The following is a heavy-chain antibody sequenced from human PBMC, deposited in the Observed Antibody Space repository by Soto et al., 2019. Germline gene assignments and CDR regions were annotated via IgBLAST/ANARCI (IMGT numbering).Heavy chain of an antibody. J-gene: IGHJ6*02. CDR3: AKDGGTTRYNYYGMVV. D-gene: IGHD1-7*01. V-gene: IGHV3-30*18. CDR2: ISHDGGKK. Sequence: GGSLRLSCAASGFTFSTYGMHWVRQAPGKGLEWVAVISHDGGKKYYADSVKGRFTISRDNSKNTLYLQMNSLRAEDTAVYFCAKDGGTTRYNYYGMVVWGPGTTVTVSS. CDR1: GFTFSTYG.